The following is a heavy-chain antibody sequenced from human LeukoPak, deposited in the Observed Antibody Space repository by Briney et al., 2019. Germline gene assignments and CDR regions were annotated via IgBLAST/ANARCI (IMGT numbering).Heavy chain of an antibody. CDR2: VSSSGGNT. J-gene: IGHJ4*02. CDR1: GFTFTNYA. Sequence: GGSLRLSCAASGFTFTNYAMTWVRQSPGKGLEWVSAVSSSGGNTYYADSVKGRFTISRDNSKNTLYLQMNSLRAEDTAVYYCASNYDILTGNTYWGQGTPVTVSS. CDR3: ASNYDILTGNTY. D-gene: IGHD3-9*01. V-gene: IGHV3-23*01.